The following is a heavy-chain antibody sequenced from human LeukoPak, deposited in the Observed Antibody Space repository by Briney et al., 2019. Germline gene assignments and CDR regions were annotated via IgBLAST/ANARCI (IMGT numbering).Heavy chain of an antibody. D-gene: IGHD4-17*01. V-gene: IGHV3-9*01. CDR1: GFTFDDYA. CDR3: AKAASYGDYVDNWFDP. J-gene: IGHJ5*02. CDR2: ISWNSGSI. Sequence: PGRSLRLSCAASGFTFDDYAMHWVRQAPGKGLEWVSGISWNSGSIGYADSVKGRFTISRDNAKNSLYLQMNSLRAEDTALYHCAKAASYGDYVDNWFDPWGQGTLVTVSS.